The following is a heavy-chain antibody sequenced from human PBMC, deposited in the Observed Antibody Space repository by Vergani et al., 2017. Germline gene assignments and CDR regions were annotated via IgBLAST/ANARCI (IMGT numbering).Heavy chain of an antibody. CDR2: IRYDGSNK. J-gene: IGHJ4*02. V-gene: IGHV3-30*02. CDR1: GFTFSSYG. CDR3: ANLWFGELSGDYVDY. D-gene: IGHD3-10*01. Sequence: QVQLVESGGGVVQPGGSLRLSCAASGFTFSSYGLHWVRQAPGKGLEGVAFIRYDGSNKYYADSVKGRFTISRDNSKSTLYLQMNSLRAEDTAVYYCANLWFGELSGDYVDYWGQRTLVTVSS.